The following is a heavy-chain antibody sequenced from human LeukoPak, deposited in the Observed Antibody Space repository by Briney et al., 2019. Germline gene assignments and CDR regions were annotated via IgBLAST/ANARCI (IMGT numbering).Heavy chain of an antibody. CDR2: IYPGDSDT. CDR1: GYSLTSYW. J-gene: IGHJ4*02. V-gene: IGHV5-51*01. Sequence: GESLLISCKGSGYSLTSYWIGWVRQMPGKGLEWMGIIYPGDSDTRYSPSFQGQVTISADKSISTAYLQWSSLKASDTAMYYCARHGGGWIQLWLYPDYWGQGTLVTVSS. D-gene: IGHD5-18*01. CDR3: ARHGGGWIQLWLYPDY.